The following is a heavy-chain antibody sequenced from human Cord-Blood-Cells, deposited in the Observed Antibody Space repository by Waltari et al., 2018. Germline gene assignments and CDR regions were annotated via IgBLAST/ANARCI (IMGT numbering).Heavy chain of an antibody. Sequence: EVQLVESGGVVIQPGGSLRLSCAASGFTFDDYTMHWVRQAPGKGLEWVSLISWDGGSTYYADSVKGRFTISRDNSKTSLYLQMNSLRTEDTALYYCAKDRYSSSWYYFDYWGQGTLVTVSS. V-gene: IGHV3-43*01. CDR1: GFTFDDYT. CDR2: ISWDGGST. D-gene: IGHD6-13*01. CDR3: AKDRYSSSWYYFDY. J-gene: IGHJ4*02.